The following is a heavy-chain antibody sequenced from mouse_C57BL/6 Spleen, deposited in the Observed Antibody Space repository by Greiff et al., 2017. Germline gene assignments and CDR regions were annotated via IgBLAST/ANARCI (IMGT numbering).Heavy chain of an antibody. CDR2: IRYDGSN. D-gene: IGHD1-1*01. V-gene: IGHV3-6*01. CDR3: ARGDTTVVASGD. J-gene: IGHJ2*01. CDR1: GYSITSGYY. Sequence: EVQLQESGPGLVKPSQSLSLSCSVSGYSITSGYYWYWSRQFPGNQLEWMGSIRYDGSNNYNPSLKNQISITRDTSKNQFFLKLNSVTTEDTATYYCARGDTTVVASGDWGQGTTLTASS.